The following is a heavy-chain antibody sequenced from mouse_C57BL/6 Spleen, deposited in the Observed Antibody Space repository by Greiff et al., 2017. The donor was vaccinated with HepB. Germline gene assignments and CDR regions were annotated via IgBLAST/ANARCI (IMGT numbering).Heavy chain of an antibody. CDR3: TRRGGGSTFDY. J-gene: IGHJ2*01. CDR1: GYTFTDYE. V-gene: IGHV1-15*01. Sequence: QVQLQQSGAELVRPGASVTLSCKASGYTFTDYEMHWVKQTPVHGLEWIGAIDPETGGTAYNQKFKGKAILTAAKSSSTAYMELRSLTSEDSAVYYCTRRGGGSTFDYWGQGTTLTVSS. D-gene: IGHD1-1*01. CDR2: IDPETGGT.